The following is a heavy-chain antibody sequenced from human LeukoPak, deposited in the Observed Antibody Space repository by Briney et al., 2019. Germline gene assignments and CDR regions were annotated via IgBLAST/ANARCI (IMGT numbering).Heavy chain of an antibody. CDR3: VGSLDY. D-gene: IGHD1-26*01. CDR2: IAGSDGFT. Sequence: GGSLRLSCAASGFPFSSYAMNWVRQAPGKGLEWVSVIAGSDGFTQYADSVKGRFTISRDNPKNTVYLQMNRLRVEDTALYYCVGSLDYWGQGTLVTVSS. CDR1: GFPFSSYA. J-gene: IGHJ4*02. V-gene: IGHV3-23*01.